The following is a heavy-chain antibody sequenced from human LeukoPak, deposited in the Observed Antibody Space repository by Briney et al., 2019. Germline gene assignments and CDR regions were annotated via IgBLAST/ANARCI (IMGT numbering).Heavy chain of an antibody. V-gene: IGHV4-39*07. CDR2: IYYSGST. CDR1: GGSISSSSYY. CDR3: ARTARYFDY. Sequence: SETLSLTCTVSGGSISSSSYYWGWIRQPPGKGLEWIGSIYYSGSTYYNPSLKSRVTISVDTSKNQFSLKLSSVTAADTAVYYCARTARYFDYWGQGTLVTVSS. J-gene: IGHJ4*02.